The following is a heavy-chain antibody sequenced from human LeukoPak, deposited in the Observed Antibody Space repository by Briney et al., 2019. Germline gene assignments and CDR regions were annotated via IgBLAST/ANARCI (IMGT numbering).Heavy chain of an antibody. CDR1: GGSFSGYY. D-gene: IGHD3-10*01. Sequence: SETLSLTCAVYGGSFSGYYWSWIRQPPGKGLEWIGEINHSGSTNYNPSLKSRVTISVDTSKNQFSLKLSSVTAADTAEYYCASSPMWFGELFGSYYMDVWGKGTTVTISS. CDR2: INHSGST. J-gene: IGHJ6*03. CDR3: ASSPMWFGELFGSYYMDV. V-gene: IGHV4-34*01.